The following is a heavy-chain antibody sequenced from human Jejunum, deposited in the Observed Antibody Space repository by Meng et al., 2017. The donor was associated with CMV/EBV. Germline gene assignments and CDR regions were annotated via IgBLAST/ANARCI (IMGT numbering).Heavy chain of an antibody. Sequence: CTVPGGSINTYYWSWIRQPPGMGLEWIGYIYNTGRFNYNASLRSRVAMSLDTSKNQFSLRLSSVTAADTAVYYCVRDPSPLGWFDPWGPGILVTVSS. CDR1: GGSINTYY. CDR2: IYNTGRF. V-gene: IGHV4-59*01. J-gene: IGHJ5*02. D-gene: IGHD3-10*01. CDR3: VRDPSPLGWFDP.